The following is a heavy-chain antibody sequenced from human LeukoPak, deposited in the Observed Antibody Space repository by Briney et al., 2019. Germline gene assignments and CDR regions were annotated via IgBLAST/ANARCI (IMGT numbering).Heavy chain of an antibody. CDR3: ARDRPPVGAIDF. CDR2: ISSGSDSI. CDR1: GFTFTDHS. Sequence: GGSLRLSCAASGFTFTDHSMNWVRQAPGEGLEWVSYISSGSDSIYYADSVRGRFTISRDNAKNSLYLQMNSLRDEGTAVYFCARDRPPVGAIDFWGQGTLVTVSS. D-gene: IGHD1-26*01. V-gene: IGHV3-48*02. J-gene: IGHJ4*02.